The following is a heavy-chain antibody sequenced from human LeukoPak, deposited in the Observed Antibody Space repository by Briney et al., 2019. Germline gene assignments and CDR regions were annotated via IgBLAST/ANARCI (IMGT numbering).Heavy chain of an antibody. V-gene: IGHV3-30*03. CDR3: ARGNYYGSRLDV. D-gene: IGHD3-10*01. CDR2: MSNSGENT. J-gene: IGHJ6*04. CDR1: GFTFSSYP. Sequence: GGSLRLSCAASGFTFSSYPMQWVRQTPGKGLEWVGIMSNSGENTFYGEAVKGRVTISRDNSQNTLYLQMNSLRPEDTAVYYCARGNYYGSRLDVWGKGTTVTISS.